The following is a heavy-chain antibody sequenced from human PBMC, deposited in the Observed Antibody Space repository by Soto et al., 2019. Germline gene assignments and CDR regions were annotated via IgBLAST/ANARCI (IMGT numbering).Heavy chain of an antibody. V-gene: IGHV1-8*01. CDR1: GYTFTSYD. D-gene: IGHD3-3*01. Sequence: QVQLVQSGAEVKKPGASVKVSCKASGYTFTSYDINWVRQATGQGLEWMGWMNPNSGNTGYAQKFQGXVXXXRXXSISTADMELSSLRSEDTAVYYCARSGQVGNWFDPWGQGTLVTVSS. CDR3: ARSGQVGNWFDP. CDR2: MNPNSGNT. J-gene: IGHJ5*02.